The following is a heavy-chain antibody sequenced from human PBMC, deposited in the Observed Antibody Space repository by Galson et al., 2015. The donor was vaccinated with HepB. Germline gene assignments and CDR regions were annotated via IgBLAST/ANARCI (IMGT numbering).Heavy chain of an antibody. Sequence: LRLSCAASGFTFSSYSMNWVRQAPGKGLEWVSSISSSSSYIYYADSVKGRFTISRDNAKNSLYLQMNSLRAEDTAVYYCARDRGYYYYGMDVWGQGTTVTVSS. V-gene: IGHV3-21*01. CDR2: ISSSSSYI. D-gene: IGHD3-10*01. J-gene: IGHJ6*02. CDR3: ARDRGYYYYGMDV. CDR1: GFTFSSYS.